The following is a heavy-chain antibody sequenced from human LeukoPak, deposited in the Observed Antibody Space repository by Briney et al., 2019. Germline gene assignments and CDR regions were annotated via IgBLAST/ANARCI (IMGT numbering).Heavy chain of an antibody. J-gene: IGHJ4*02. CDR1: GFTFSSYG. V-gene: IGHV3-33*01. CDR3: ARDGSSGWYWVYD. Sequence: GGSLRLSCAASGFTFSSYGMHWARQAPGKGLEWAAVIWYDGSNKYYADSVKGRFTISRDNSKNTLYLQMNSLRAEDTAVYYCARDGSSGWYWVYDWGQGTLVTVSS. D-gene: IGHD6-19*01. CDR2: IWYDGSNK.